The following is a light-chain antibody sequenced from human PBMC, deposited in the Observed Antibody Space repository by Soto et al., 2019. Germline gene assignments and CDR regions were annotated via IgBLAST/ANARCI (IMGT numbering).Light chain of an antibody. CDR2: SAS. V-gene: IGKV1-27*01. Sequence: DIQMTQSPSSQSASVGDRVTITCRASQGIREYLGWYQKKPGKPPKLLIYSASNLQSGVPSRFSGSGSGTDFTLTISSLQPEDVATYYCQIYNSAPRPFGQGTRVEI. J-gene: IGKJ1*01. CDR1: QGIREY. CDR3: QIYNSAPRP.